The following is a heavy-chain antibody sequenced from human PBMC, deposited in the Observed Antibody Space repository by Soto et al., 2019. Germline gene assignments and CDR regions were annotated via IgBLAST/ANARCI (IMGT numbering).Heavy chain of an antibody. V-gene: IGHV1-18*01. D-gene: IGHD3-16*01. Sequence: ASVTVSCKASGSTFTSYGVSWGRQAPGQGLEWMGWINAYNDNTDNAQKLQGRVTMTTDTSTSTAYMEVRSLRSDDTAVDYCARDRKGEDNGFDYCGQGTRVTVSS. J-gene: IGHJ4*02. CDR1: GSTFTSYG. CDR3: ARDRKGEDNGFDY. CDR2: INAYNDNT.